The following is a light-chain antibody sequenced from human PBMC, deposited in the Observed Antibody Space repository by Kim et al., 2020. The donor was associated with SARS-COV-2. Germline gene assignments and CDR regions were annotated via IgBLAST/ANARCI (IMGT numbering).Light chain of an antibody. V-gene: IGKV1-16*01. CDR2: NAV. Sequence: DIRMTQSPSSLSASVGDRVTITCRASQGINNYLAWFQQKPGKAPKSLIYNAVKLHSGVPSRFSGSGSGTEFTLTISSLQPEDFATYYCQHYLSYPFAFGPGTKVDIK. CDR3: QHYLSYPFA. J-gene: IGKJ3*01. CDR1: QGINNY.